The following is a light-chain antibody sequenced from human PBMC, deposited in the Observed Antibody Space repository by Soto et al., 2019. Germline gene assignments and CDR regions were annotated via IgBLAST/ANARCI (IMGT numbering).Light chain of an antibody. CDR1: QSVSCY. V-gene: IGKV3-11*01. CDR3: QQRSNWPPIT. J-gene: IGKJ5*01. CDR2: DAY. Sequence: EIVLTQSPATLSLYPGLRAILSCRASQSVSCYLAGYQQKPGQAPRLLIYDAYNIATVIPARFSGSGSGTDFTQTIRSLEPEDCEVYYCQQRSNWPPITLGQGTGLEI.